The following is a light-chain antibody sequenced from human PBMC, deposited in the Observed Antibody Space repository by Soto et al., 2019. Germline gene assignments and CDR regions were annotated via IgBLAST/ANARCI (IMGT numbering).Light chain of an antibody. J-gene: IGKJ4*01. Sequence: DIVMTQSPDSLAVSLGERATINCKSSQSVLYSSNNKNYLAWYQQKPGQPPKLLIYWASTRESGVPDRVSGSGSGTDYTPTISSLQAEDVAVYYCQQYYSTPLTFGGGTKVEIK. CDR3: QQYYSTPLT. CDR1: QSVLYSSNNKNY. V-gene: IGKV4-1*01. CDR2: WAS.